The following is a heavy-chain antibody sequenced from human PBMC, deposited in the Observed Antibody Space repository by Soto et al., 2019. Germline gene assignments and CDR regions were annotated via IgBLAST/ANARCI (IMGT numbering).Heavy chain of an antibody. J-gene: IGHJ6*02. D-gene: IGHD5-18*01. CDR2: ISSSSSTI. CDR3: ARDVGDTIKSSYYGMDV. Sequence: PGGSLRLSCAASGFTFSSYSMNWVRQAPGKGLEWVSYISSSSSTIYYADSVKGRFTISRDNAKNSLYLQMNSLRDEDTAVYYYARDVGDTIKSSYYGMDVWGQGTTVTVSS. V-gene: IGHV3-48*02. CDR1: GFTFSSYS.